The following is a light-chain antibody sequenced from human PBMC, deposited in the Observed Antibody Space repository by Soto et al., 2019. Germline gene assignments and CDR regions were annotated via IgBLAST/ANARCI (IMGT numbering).Light chain of an antibody. CDR1: QSVGSN. CDR3: QQYNNWPPLT. V-gene: IGKV3-15*01. Sequence: EIVMTQSPGTLSVSPGERATLSCRASQSVGSNVAWYQHKPGQAPRLLIYAASTSATGLPARFSGSGSGTEFTLTINSLQSEDFAVYYCQQYNNWPPLTFGGGTKVEIK. CDR2: AAS. J-gene: IGKJ4*01.